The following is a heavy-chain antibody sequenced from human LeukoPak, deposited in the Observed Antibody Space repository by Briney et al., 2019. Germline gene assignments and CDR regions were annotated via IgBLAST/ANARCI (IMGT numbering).Heavy chain of an antibody. V-gene: IGHV3-66*02. J-gene: IGHJ4*02. CDR1: GFTVSSNY. CDR3: ARSLGTIPSYIFFDY. Sequence: GGSLRFSCAASGFTVSSNYMSWVRQAPGKGLEWVSVIYSGGSTYYADSVKGRFTISRDNSKNTLCLQMNSLRAEDTAVYYCARSLGTIPSYIFFDYWGQGTLVTVSS. CDR2: IYSGGST. D-gene: IGHD3-10*01.